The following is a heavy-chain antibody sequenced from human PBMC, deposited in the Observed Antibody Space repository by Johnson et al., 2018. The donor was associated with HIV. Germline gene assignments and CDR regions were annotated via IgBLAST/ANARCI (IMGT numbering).Heavy chain of an antibody. CDR1: GFTFSSYG. D-gene: IGHD5-12*01. CDR3: AKDFGYPRPRDAFDI. V-gene: IGHV3-33*06. CDR2: IWYDGSNK. J-gene: IGHJ3*02. Sequence: QVQLVESGGGVVQPGRSLRLSCAASGFTFSSYGMHWVRQAPVKGLEWVAVIWYDGSNKYYADSVKDRFTISRDNSKNTLYLQMNSLRAEDTAVYYCAKDFGYPRPRDAFDIWGQGTMVTVSS.